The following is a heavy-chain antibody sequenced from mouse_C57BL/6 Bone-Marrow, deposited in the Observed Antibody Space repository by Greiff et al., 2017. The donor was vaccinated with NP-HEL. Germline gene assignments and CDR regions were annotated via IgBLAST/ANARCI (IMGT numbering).Heavy chain of an antibody. CDR2: IYPGSGST. Sequence: QVQLKQPGAELVKPGASVKMSCKASGYTFTSYWITWVKQRPGQGLEGIGDIYPGSGSTNYNEKFKSKATLTVDTSASTAYMQLSSLTSEDAAVYYCARTTMMTARRFRYAMDYWGQGTSVTVSS. D-gene: IGHD2-4*01. J-gene: IGHJ4*01. CDR3: ARTTMMTARRFRYAMDY. CDR1: GYTFTSYW. V-gene: IGHV1-55*01.